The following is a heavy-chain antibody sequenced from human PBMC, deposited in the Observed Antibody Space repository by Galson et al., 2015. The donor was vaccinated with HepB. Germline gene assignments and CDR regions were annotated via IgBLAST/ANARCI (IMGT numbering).Heavy chain of an antibody. V-gene: IGHV3-74*01. CDR2: INSDGSST. CDR1: GFTFSRYW. Sequence: SLRLSCAASGFTFSRYWMHWVRQAPGKGLVWVSHINSDGSSTSYADSVKGRFTISRDNAENTLYLQMNSLRADDTAVYYCVRGATGYAFDIWGQGTMVTVSS. D-gene: IGHD1-26*01. CDR3: VRGATGYAFDI. J-gene: IGHJ3*02.